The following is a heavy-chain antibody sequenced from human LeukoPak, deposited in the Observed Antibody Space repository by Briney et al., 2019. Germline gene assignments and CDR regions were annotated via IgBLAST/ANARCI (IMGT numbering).Heavy chain of an antibody. CDR3: TGGVGDTSTFDF. D-gene: IGHD1-26*01. V-gene: IGHV3-48*02. Sequence: GGSLRLSCAASGFTFSTYAMAWVRQAPGKGLECVAYISTWSSAIEYSDSVRGRFTISRDNARNSMYLQMNSLRDEDTAVYYCTGGVGDTSTFDFWGQGSLVTVSS. CDR2: ISTWSSAI. J-gene: IGHJ4*02. CDR1: GFTFSTYA.